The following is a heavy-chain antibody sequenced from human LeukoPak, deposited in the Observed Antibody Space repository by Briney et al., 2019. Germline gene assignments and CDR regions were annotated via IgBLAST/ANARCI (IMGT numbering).Heavy chain of an antibody. J-gene: IGHJ4*02. Sequence: SVTVSCKASGGTFISYAISWVRQAPGQGLEWMGRIIPILGIANYAQKFQGRVTITADKSRSTAYMELSSLRSEDTAVYYCARGNDILTGYSSKLAYYFDYWGQGTLVTVSS. CDR1: GGTFISYA. V-gene: IGHV1-69*04. D-gene: IGHD3-9*01. CDR3: ARGNDILTGYSSKLAYYFDY. CDR2: IIPILGIA.